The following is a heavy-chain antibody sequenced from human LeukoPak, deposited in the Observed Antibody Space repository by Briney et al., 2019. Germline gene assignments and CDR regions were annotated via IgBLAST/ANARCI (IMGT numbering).Heavy chain of an antibody. CDR2: IDWDNDK. D-gene: IGHD3-9*01. CDR1: GFSLRNSGMC. V-gene: IGHV2-70*11. J-gene: IGHJ3*02. Sequence: ESGPALVKPTQTLTLTCTFSGFSLRNSGMCVSWIRQPPGKALEWLARIDWDNDKNYSPSLKTRLTISKDSSKNQVVLKINNMDPADTATYYCARALLTGHRGDAFDTWGPGTRVTVSS. CDR3: ARALLTGHRGDAFDT.